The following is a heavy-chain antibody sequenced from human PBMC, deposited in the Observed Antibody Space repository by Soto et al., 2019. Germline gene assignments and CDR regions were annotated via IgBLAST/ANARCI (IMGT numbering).Heavy chain of an antibody. D-gene: IGHD2-2*01. CDR1: GGSISSYY. CDR3: ARLHEIYCSSTSCYAEGGARKGQARYYFDY. CDR2: IYYSGST. J-gene: IGHJ4*02. Sequence: SETLSLTCTVSGGSISSYYWSWIRQPPGKGLEWIGYIYYSGSTNYNPSLKSRVTISVDTSKNQFSLKLSSVTAADTAVYYCARLHEIYCSSTSCYAEGGARKGQARYYFDYWGQGTLVTVSS. V-gene: IGHV4-59*08.